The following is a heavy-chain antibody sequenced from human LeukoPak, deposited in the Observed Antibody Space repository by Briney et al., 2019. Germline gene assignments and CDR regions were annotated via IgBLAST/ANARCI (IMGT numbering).Heavy chain of an antibody. V-gene: IGHV4-30-2*01. J-gene: IGHJ4*02. Sequence: SETLSLTCAVSGGSISSGDYSWSWIRQPPGNGLAWVGYIYHTGNTNYNPSLKSRVTISVARSKNQFSLRLSSVTAADTAVYYCARARESMATAGSYFDYRGQGTLVTVSS. CDR3: ARARESMATAGSYFDY. CDR1: GGSISSGDYS. D-gene: IGHD6-13*01. CDR2: IYHTGNT.